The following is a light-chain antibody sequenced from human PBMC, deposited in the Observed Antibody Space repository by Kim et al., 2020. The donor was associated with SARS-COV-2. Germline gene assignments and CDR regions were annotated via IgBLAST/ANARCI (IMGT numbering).Light chain of an antibody. CDR2: GKN. V-gene: IGLV3-19*01. CDR3: NSRESSANHWM. J-gene: IGLJ3*02. CDR1: SLRSYY. Sequence: ALGQTVRITCQGDSLRSYYASWYQQKPGQAPVLVFYGKNNRPSGIPDRFSGSYPGNRASLTITAAQAEDEADYYCNSRESSANHWMFGGGTQLTVL.